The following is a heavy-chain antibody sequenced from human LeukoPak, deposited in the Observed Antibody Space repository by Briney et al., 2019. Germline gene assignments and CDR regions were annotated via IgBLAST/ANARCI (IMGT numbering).Heavy chain of an antibody. Sequence: SETLSLTCTVSGYSISSGYYWGWIRQPPGKGLDWIGSIYHSGSTYYNPSLKSRVTISVDTSKNQFSLKLSSVTAADTAVYYCARDYDILTGDDAFDIWGQGTMVTVSS. CDR2: IYHSGST. V-gene: IGHV4-38-2*02. J-gene: IGHJ3*02. D-gene: IGHD3-9*01. CDR1: GYSISSGYY. CDR3: ARDYDILTGDDAFDI.